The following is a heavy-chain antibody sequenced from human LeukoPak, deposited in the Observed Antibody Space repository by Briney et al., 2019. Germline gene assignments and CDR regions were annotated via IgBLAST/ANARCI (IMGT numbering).Heavy chain of an antibody. V-gene: IGHV3-21*01. D-gene: IGHD4-23*01. J-gene: IGHJ4*02. CDR1: GFTFSSYS. Sequence: YPGGSLRLSCAASGFTFSSYSMNWVRQAPGKGLEWVSSISSSSYIYYADSVKGRFTISRDNAKNSLYLQMNSLRAEDTAVYYCARAKVGLVVTYYGGRGTLVTVSP. CDR2: ISSSSYI. CDR3: ARAKVGLVVTYY.